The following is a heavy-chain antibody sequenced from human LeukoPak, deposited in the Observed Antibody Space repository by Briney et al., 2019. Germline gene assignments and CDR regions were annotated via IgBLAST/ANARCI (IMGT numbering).Heavy chain of an antibody. D-gene: IGHD1-26*01. CDR3: ARWDSGSYSDY. V-gene: IGHV3-64*01. J-gene: IGHJ4*02. CDR2: ISSNGGST. Sequence: GGSLRLSCAASGFTFSSYAMHWVRQAPGKGLEYVSAISSNGGSTYYANPVKGRFTISRDNSKNTLYLQMGSLRAEDMAVYYCARWDSGSYSDYWGQGTLVTVSS. CDR1: GFTFSSYA.